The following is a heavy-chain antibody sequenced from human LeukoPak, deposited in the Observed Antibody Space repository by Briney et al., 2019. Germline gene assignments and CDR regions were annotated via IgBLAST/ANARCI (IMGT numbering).Heavy chain of an antibody. CDR2: INTNTGNP. CDR1: GYTFTSYA. J-gene: IGHJ3*02. Sequence: ASVKVSCKASGYTFTSYAMNWVRQAPGQGLEWMGWINTNTGNPTYAQGFTGRFVFSLDTSVSTAYLQISSLKAEDTAVYYCASRDYGSGSYLDAFDIWGQGTMVTVSS. D-gene: IGHD3-10*01. V-gene: IGHV7-4-1*02. CDR3: ASRDYGSGSYLDAFDI.